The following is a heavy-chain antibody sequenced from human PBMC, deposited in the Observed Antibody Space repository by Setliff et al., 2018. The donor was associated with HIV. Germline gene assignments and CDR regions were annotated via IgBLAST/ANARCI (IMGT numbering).Heavy chain of an antibody. CDR3: ARGWRSLIRGGWFDP. CDR2: IYGSGST. V-gene: IGHV4-4*09. Sequence: PSETLSLTCVVYGGSFSGYSWSWIRQSAGEGLEWIGHIYGSGSTDYNPSLNSRVTISLDTSKNQFSLRLTSVTAADTAVYYCARGWRSLIRGGWFDPWGQGTLVTVSS. D-gene: IGHD3-10*01. CDR1: GGSFSGYS. J-gene: IGHJ5*02.